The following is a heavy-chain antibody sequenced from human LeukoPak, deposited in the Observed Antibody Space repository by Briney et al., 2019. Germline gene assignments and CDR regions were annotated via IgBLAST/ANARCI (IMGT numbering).Heavy chain of an antibody. J-gene: IGHJ4*02. CDR3: ARERASSWYYFDY. CDR2: INPNSGGT. V-gene: IGHV1-2*02. Sequence: ASVKVSCKASGYTFTGYYMHWVRQAPGQGLEWMGWINPNSGGTNYAQKFQGRVTMTRDTSISTAYMELSRLRSDDTALYYCARERASSWYYFDYWGQGTLVTVSS. CDR1: GYTFTGYY. D-gene: IGHD6-13*01.